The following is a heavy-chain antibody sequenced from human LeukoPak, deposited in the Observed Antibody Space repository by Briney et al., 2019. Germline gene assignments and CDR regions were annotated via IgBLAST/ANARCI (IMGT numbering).Heavy chain of an antibody. Sequence: PGGSLRLSCAASGFAFRTYWMHWVRQAPGKGLVWVSRINGDGSSTNYADSVRGRFTISRDNAKNTLFLQMNSLRVEDTAEYYCARDTSYGMDVWGQGTTVTVSS. CDR1: GFAFRTYW. CDR2: INGDGSST. J-gene: IGHJ6*02. V-gene: IGHV3-74*01. D-gene: IGHD3-16*01. CDR3: ARDTSYGMDV.